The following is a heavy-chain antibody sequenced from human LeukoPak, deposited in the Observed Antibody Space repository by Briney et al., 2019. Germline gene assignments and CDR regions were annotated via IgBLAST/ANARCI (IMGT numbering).Heavy chain of an antibody. D-gene: IGHD4-17*01. J-gene: IGHJ1*01. CDR3: ARADYGAFQH. Sequence: ASVKVSCKASGGTFSSYAISWVRQAPGQGLEWMGGIIPIFGTASYAQKFQGRVTITADESTSTAYMELSSLRSEDTAVYYCARADYGAFQHWGQGTLVTVSS. V-gene: IGHV1-69*13. CDR2: IIPIFGTA. CDR1: GGTFSSYA.